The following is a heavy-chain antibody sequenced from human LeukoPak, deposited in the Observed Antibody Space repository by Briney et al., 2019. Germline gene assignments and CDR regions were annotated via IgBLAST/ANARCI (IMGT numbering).Heavy chain of an antibody. J-gene: IGHJ3*01. CDR3: ARRIVVAGLFDY. CDR2: IYYSGST. Sequence: SQTLSLTCTVSGGSISSGNYYWSWIRQHPGKGLEWIGYIYYSGSTYYNPSLKSRVTISRDTSKNQFSLKLSSVTAADTAVYYCARRIVVAGLFDYWGQGTMVTVSS. V-gene: IGHV4-31*03. D-gene: IGHD6-19*01. CDR1: GGSISSGNYY.